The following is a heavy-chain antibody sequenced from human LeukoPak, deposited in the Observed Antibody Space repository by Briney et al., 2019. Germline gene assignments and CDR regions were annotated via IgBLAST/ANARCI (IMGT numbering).Heavy chain of an antibody. CDR1: GYTFTSYG. D-gene: IGHD7-27*01. CDR2: MNPDSGNT. Sequence: GASVKVSCKASGYTFTSYGISWVRQAPGQGLEWMGWMNPDSGNTGYAQRFQGRITLTRDTSINTAYMELSSLRSEDTAVYYCARNVPRTGDFYYWGQGTLVTVSS. J-gene: IGHJ4*02. V-gene: IGHV1-8*02. CDR3: ARNVPRTGDFYY.